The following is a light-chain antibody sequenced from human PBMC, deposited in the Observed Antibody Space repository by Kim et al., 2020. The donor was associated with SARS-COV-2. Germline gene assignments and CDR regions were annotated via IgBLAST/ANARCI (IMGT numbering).Light chain of an antibody. CDR2: GAF. V-gene: IGKV3-15*01. CDR3: QQYNNWPPTT. CDR1: QNINNK. J-gene: IGKJ2*01. Sequence: SPGERATLSCRASQNINNKLAWYQQKPGQAPRLLIYGAFTRATGIPARFSGGVSGTEFTLTISSLQSEDFAVYYCQQYNNWPPTTFGQGTKLEI.